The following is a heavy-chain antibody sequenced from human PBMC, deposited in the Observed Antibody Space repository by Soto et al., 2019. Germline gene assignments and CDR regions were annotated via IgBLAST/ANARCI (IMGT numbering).Heavy chain of an antibody. Sequence: QVQLQESGPGLVKPSQTLSLTCTVSGGSINSGGYCWSWIRQHPGKGLDWIGCISYGGSTSYNPSLTTRVTLSVETSKNQFSLKLTSVTAADTAVYYCSRGILVWGQGALITVSS. V-gene: IGHV4-31*03. CDR2: ISYGGST. CDR3: SRGILV. CDR1: GGSINSGGYC. J-gene: IGHJ4*02. D-gene: IGHD5-18*01.